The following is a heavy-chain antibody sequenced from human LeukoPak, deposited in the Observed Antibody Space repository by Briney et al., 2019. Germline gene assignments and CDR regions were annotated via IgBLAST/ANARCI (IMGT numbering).Heavy chain of an antibody. J-gene: IGHJ4*02. CDR2: IYSGGTT. Sequence: PGGSLRLSCAASGFTVSTNCMTWVRQAPGKGLEWVSTIYSGGTTYYADPVMGRFTISRHNSRNTLYLQMNSLRAEDTAVYYCARVDTVMAYYFDLWGQGTLVTVSS. CDR1: GFTVSTNC. D-gene: IGHD5-18*01. V-gene: IGHV3-53*04. CDR3: ARVDTVMAYYFDL.